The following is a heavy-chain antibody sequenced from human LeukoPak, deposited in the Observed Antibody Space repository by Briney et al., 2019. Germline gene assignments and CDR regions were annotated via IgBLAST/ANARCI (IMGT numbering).Heavy chain of an antibody. CDR1: GFTVSSNY. D-gene: IGHD2-2*01. CDR3: AREVPGAMNAFDI. Sequence: GSLRLSCAASGFTVSSNYMNWVRQAPGKGLEWVSVIYNGGYTYYADSVKGRFTISRDNAKNSVYLQMNSLRVEDTAVYYCAREVPGAMNAFDIWGQGTMVTVSS. V-gene: IGHV3-66*01. J-gene: IGHJ3*02. CDR2: IYNGGYT.